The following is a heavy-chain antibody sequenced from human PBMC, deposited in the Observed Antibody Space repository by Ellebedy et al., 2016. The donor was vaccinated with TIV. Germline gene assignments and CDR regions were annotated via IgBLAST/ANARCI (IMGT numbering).Heavy chain of an antibody. CDR2: INPNSGGT. D-gene: IGHD6-13*01. CDR3: ARDLMPYTAAGLNGMDV. J-gene: IGHJ6*02. Sequence: ASVKVSXXASGYTFTGYYMHWVRQAPGQGLEWMGWINPNSGGTNYAQKFQGRVTMTRDTSISTAYMELSRLRSDDTAVYYCARDLMPYTAAGLNGMDVWGQGTTVTVSS. V-gene: IGHV1-2*02. CDR1: GYTFTGYY.